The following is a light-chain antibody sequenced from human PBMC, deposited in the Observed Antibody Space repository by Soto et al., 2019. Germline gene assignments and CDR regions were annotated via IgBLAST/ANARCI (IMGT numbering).Light chain of an antibody. Sequence: ASQSINTSLSWYPQPSGKPPRLVIYDSTLRANGVPDRLSGSGSGTEFTLTISSLQPHDFATYYCQHYNSYSEAFGQGTKVDIK. V-gene: IGKV1-5*01. CDR3: QHYNSYSEA. CDR1: QSINTS. CDR2: DST. J-gene: IGKJ1*01.